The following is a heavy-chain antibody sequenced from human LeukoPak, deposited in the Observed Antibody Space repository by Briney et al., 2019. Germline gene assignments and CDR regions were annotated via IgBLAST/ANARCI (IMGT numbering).Heavy chain of an antibody. D-gene: IGHD2-2*01. CDR1: GGTFSSYA. V-gene: IGHV1-69*01. CDR2: IIPIFGTA. Sequence: SVKVSCKASGGTFSSYAISWVRQAPGQGLEWMGGIIPIFGTANYAQKFQGRVTITADESTSTAYMELSSLRSEDTAVYYCARPSFKRYCSSTSCYGDYYYYYMDVWGKGTTVTVSS. J-gene: IGHJ6*03. CDR3: ARPSFKRYCSSTSCYGDYYYYYMDV.